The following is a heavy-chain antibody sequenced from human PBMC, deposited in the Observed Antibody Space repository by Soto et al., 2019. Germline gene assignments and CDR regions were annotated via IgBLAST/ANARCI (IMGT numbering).Heavy chain of an antibody. CDR2: INPRVGDT. Sequence: QVQLVQSGAELKEPGDSVRVSCEASGYTFTAYYIHWVRQAPGQGLEWIGWINPRVGDTSYPQVFQGRGSMTGDTSISTVYLELSRLTSDDTAIFYCARNMDYYYGPGSGNGHGFWGQGTTVTVFS. D-gene: IGHD3-10*01. CDR1: GYTFTAYY. J-gene: IGHJ6*02. V-gene: IGHV1-2*02. CDR3: ARNMDYYYGPGSGNGHGF.